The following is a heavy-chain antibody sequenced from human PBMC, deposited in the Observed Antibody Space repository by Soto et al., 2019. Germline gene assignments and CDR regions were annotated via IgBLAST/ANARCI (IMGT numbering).Heavy chain of an antibody. Sequence: ASVKVSCKASGFTFTSSAVQWVRQARGQRLEWIGWIVVGSGNTNYAQKFQERVTITRDMSTSTAYMELSSLRSEDTAVYYCAAVAQRWLHVTFDYWGQGTLVTVSS. CDR2: IVVGSGNT. J-gene: IGHJ4*02. D-gene: IGHD5-12*01. CDR3: AAVAQRWLHVTFDY. V-gene: IGHV1-58*01. CDR1: GFTFTSSA.